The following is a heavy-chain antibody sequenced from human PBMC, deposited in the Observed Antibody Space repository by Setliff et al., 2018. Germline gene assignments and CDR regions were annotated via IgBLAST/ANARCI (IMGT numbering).Heavy chain of an antibody. CDR2: INTGNANT. J-gene: IGHJ6*02. D-gene: IGHD2-2*01. Sequence: GASVKVSCKASGYTFTNYAIHWVRQAPGQRPEWMGWINTGNANTKYSQKFQGRVTITRDASAGTAYMELSSLRSEDTAVYYCARDGVGVPAIDYGMDVWGQGTTVTVSS. V-gene: IGHV1-3*04. CDR1: GYTFTNYA. CDR3: ARDGVGVPAIDYGMDV.